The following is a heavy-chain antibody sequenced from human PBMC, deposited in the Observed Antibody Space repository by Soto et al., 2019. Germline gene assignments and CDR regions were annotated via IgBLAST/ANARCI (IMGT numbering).Heavy chain of an antibody. Sequence: QVQLVESGGGVVQPGRSLRLSCAASGFTFSSYGMHWVRQAPGKGLEWVAVISYDGSNKYYADSVKGRFTISRDNSKNTLYLQMNSLRAEDTAVYYCAKDHGWYYDILTGYYSRGLDYWGQGTLVTVSS. D-gene: IGHD3-9*01. V-gene: IGHV3-30*18. J-gene: IGHJ4*02. CDR1: GFTFSSYG. CDR3: AKDHGWYYDILTGYYSRGLDY. CDR2: ISYDGSNK.